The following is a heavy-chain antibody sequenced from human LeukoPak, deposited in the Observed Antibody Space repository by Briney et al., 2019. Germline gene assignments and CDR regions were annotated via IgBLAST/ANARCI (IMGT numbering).Heavy chain of an antibody. J-gene: IGHJ3*02. V-gene: IGHV4-30-4*08. D-gene: IGHD3-3*01. Sequence: SQTLSLTYTVSGGSISSGDYYWSWIRQPPGKGLEWIGYIYYSGSTYYNPSLKSRVTISVDTSKNQFSLKLSSVTAADTAVYYCASVHSHFGVVGAFDIWGQGTMVTVSS. CDR1: GGSISSGDYY. CDR2: IYYSGST. CDR3: ASVHSHFGVVGAFDI.